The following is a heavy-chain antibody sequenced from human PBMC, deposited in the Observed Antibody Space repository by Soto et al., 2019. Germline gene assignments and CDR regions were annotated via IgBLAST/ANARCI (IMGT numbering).Heavy chain of an antibody. Sequence: PGGSLRLSCAASGFTFDDYAMHWVRQAPGKGLEWVSGISWNSGSIGYADSVKGRFTISRDNAKNSLYLQMNSLRAEDTALYYCAKGREVYYYGSGSQSLDVWGKGTTVTVSS. V-gene: IGHV3-9*01. CDR2: ISWNSGSI. CDR1: GFTFDDYA. CDR3: AKGREVYYYGSGSQSLDV. D-gene: IGHD3-10*01. J-gene: IGHJ6*04.